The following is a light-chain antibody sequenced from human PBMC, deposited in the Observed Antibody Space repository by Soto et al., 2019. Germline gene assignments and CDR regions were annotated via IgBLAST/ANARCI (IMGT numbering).Light chain of an antibody. CDR2: GAS. CDR1: QSVGNNY. CDR3: HQYGSPPPWT. Sequence: EIVLTQSPSTRSLSPGEAATLSCRASQSVGNNYLAWYQQKPGQAPRPLIYGASNRVSGISGRFSGSGSGTDFTLTISSLEPEDFAVYYCHQYGSPPPWTFGQGTKVDIK. J-gene: IGKJ1*01. V-gene: IGKV3-20*01.